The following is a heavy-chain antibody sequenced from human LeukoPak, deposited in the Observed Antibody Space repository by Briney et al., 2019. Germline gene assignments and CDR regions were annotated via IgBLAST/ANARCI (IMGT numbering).Heavy chain of an antibody. CDR1: GGSISSYY. D-gene: IGHD6-13*01. Sequence: PSETLSLTCTVSGGSISSYYWSWIRQPPGKGLEWIGYIYYSGSTNYNPSLKSRVTITVDTSKNQFSLKLSSVTAADTAVYHCARDRYSSSWYEGYYMDVWGKGTTVTISS. CDR3: ARDRYSSSWYEGYYMDV. V-gene: IGHV4-59*01. CDR2: IYYSGST. J-gene: IGHJ6*03.